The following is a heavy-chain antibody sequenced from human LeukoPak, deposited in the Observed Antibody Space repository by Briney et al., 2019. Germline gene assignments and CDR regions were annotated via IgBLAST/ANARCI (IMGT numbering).Heavy chain of an antibody. CDR3: ARLRDYYDFWSGYIDI. CDR1: GYSFTSYW. V-gene: IGHV5-51*01. CDR2: IYPGDSDT. D-gene: IGHD3-3*01. Sequence: RGESLKISCKGSGYSFTSYWIGWVRQMPGKGLEWMGIIYPGDSDTRYSPSFQGQVTISADKSISTAYLQWSSLKASDTAMYYCARLRDYYDFWSGYIDIWGQGTMVTVSS. J-gene: IGHJ3*02.